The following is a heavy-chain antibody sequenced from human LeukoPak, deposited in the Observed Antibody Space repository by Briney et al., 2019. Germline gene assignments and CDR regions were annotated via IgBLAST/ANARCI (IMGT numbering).Heavy chain of an antibody. CDR3: AGGGGCCSGSSCYRY. Sequence: GGSLRLSCAASGFTFDDYGMSWVRQAPGKGLEWVSGINWNGGSTVYADSVKGRFTISRDNAKNTLYLQMNSLRAQDTPLYYCAGGGGCCSGSSCYRYWGRGTLVTVSS. V-gene: IGHV3-20*04. CDR1: GFTFDDYG. CDR2: INWNGGST. J-gene: IGHJ4*02. D-gene: IGHD2-2*03.